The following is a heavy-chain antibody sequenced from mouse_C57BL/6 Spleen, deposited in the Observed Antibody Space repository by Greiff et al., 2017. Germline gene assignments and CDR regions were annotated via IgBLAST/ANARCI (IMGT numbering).Heavy chain of an antibody. J-gene: IGHJ2*01. D-gene: IGHD2-5*01. CDR2: INYDGSST. CDR3: ARESNYPYYFDY. Sequence: EVKLVESEGGLVQPGSSMKLSCTASGFTFSDYYMAWVRQVPEKGLEWVANINYDGSSTYYLDSLKSRFIISRDNAKNILYLQMSSLKSEDTATYYCARESNYPYYFDYWGQGTTLTVSS. CDR1: GFTFSDYY. V-gene: IGHV5-16*01.